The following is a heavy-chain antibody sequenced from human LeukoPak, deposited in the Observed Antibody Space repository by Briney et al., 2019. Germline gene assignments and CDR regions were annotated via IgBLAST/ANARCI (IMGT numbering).Heavy chain of an antibody. CDR1: GFSFDDYA. Sequence: GGSLRLSCAASGFSFDDYAMHWVRQAPGKGLEWVAGISWNSGSMDYVDSVKGRFTISRDNAKNSLYLQMNSLRAEDTAVYYCARGGIVVVPAAFDYWGQGTLVTVSS. CDR2: ISWNSGSM. D-gene: IGHD2-2*01. J-gene: IGHJ4*02. V-gene: IGHV3-9*01. CDR3: ARGGIVVVPAAFDY.